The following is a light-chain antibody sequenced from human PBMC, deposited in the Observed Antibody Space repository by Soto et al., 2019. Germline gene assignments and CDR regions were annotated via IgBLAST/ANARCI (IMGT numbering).Light chain of an antibody. CDR3: QQYNNWPQT. V-gene: IGKV3-15*01. Sequence: TQSPDTLSLSPGERATLSCRASQTGDSQYLAWYQQRPGQAPGLLIYGASKRAIGLPARFSGSGSGTEFTLTITSLQSEDFAVYYCQQYNNWPQTFGQGTKV. CDR1: QTGDSQY. J-gene: IGKJ1*01. CDR2: GAS.